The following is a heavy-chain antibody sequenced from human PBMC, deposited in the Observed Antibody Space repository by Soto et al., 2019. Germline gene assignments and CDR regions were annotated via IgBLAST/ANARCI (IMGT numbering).Heavy chain of an antibody. CDR1: GFTFSSYG. V-gene: IGHV3-33*01. J-gene: IGHJ6*02. D-gene: IGHD3-3*01. CDR3: AREERFLEWLFSSLRYYYGMDV. Sequence: GGSLRLSCAASGFTFSSYGMHWVRQAPGKGLEWVAVIWYDGSNKYYADSVKGRFTISRDNSKNTLYLQMNSLRAEDTAVYYCAREERFLEWLFSSLRYYYGMDVWGQGTTVTVSS. CDR2: IWYDGSNK.